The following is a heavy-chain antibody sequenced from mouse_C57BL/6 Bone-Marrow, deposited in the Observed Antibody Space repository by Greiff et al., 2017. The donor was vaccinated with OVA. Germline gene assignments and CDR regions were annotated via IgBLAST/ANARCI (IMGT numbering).Heavy chain of an antibody. D-gene: IGHD2-3*01. CDR3: ARLRGGYFGFAY. J-gene: IGHJ3*01. Sequence: EVKLMEPGGDLVKPGGSLKLSCAASGFTFSSYGMSWVRQTPDKRLEWVATISRGGSYTYYHDSVKGRFTLSIDNATNTLYLQLSSLTSEDASMYYCARLRGGYFGFAYWGQGTLVTVSA. CDR1: GFTFSSYG. V-gene: IGHV5-6*01. CDR2: ISRGGSYT.